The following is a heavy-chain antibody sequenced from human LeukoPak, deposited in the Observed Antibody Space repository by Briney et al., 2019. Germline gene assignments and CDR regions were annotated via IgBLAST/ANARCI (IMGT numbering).Heavy chain of an antibody. CDR1: GYTFTSYY. V-gene: IGHV1-46*01. CDR3: ARRAGAYSHPYDY. J-gene: IGHJ4*02. CDR2: INPSRGST. D-gene: IGHD4/OR15-4a*01. Sequence: ASVKVSCKASGYTFTSYYMHWVRQAPGQGLEWMGIINPSRGSTSQAQTFQGRVTMTRDMSTSTVSMELSSLRSEGTAVYYCARRAGAYSHPYDYWGQGTLVTVSS.